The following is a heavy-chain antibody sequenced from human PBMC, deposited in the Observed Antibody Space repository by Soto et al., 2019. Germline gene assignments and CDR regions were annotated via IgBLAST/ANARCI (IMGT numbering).Heavy chain of an antibody. CDR2: ISSSSSYI. CDR1: GLTFSSYS. J-gene: IGHJ5*02. D-gene: IGHD3-22*01. CDR3: ARDYYDSSGYYKGWFDP. V-gene: IGHV3-21*01. Sequence: GGSLRLSCAASGLTFSSYSMNWVRQAPGKGLEWVSSISSSSSYIYYADSVKGRFTISRDNAKNSLYLQMNSLRAEDTAVYYCARDYYDSSGYYKGWFDPWGQGTLVTVSS.